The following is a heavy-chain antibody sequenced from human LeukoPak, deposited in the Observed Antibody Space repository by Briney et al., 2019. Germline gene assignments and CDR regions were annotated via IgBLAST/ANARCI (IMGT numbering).Heavy chain of an antibody. CDR1: GGSISSYY. J-gene: IGHJ4*01. D-gene: IGHD1-20*01. Sequence: SETLSLTCTVSGGSISSYYWSWIRQPPGKGLEWIGYIYTSGSTNYNPSLKSRVTISVDTSKNQFSLKLSSVTAADTAVYYCARHCRNWYYFDYWGHGTLVTVSS. V-gene: IGHV4-4*09. CDR2: IYTSGST. CDR3: ARHCRNWYYFDY.